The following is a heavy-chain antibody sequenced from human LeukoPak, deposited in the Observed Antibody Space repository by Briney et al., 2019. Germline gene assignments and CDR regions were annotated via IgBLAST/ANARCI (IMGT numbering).Heavy chain of an antibody. D-gene: IGHD2-2*01. CDR1: GFTFSSYA. V-gene: IGHV3-23*01. J-gene: IGHJ4*02. Sequence: PGGFLRLSCAASGFTFSSYAMSWVRQAPGKGLEWVSAISGSGGSTYYADSVKGRFTISRDNSKNTLYLQMNSLRAEDTAVYYCAKLSYCSSTSCLDYWGQGTLVTVSS. CDR2: ISGSGGST. CDR3: AKLSYCSSTSCLDY.